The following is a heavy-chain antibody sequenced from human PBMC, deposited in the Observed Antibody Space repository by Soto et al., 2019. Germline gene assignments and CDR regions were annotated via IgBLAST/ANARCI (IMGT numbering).Heavy chain of an antibody. CDR3: ARDGGYSSSWYPPKYGMDV. CDR2: IIPIFGTA. Sequence: SVKVSCKASGGTSSSYAISWVRQAPGQGLEWMGGIIPIFGTANYAQKFQGRVTITADESTSTAYMELSSLRSEDTAVYYCARDGGYSSSWYPPKYGMDVWGQGTTVTVS. CDR1: GGTSSSYA. D-gene: IGHD6-13*01. J-gene: IGHJ6*02. V-gene: IGHV1-69*13.